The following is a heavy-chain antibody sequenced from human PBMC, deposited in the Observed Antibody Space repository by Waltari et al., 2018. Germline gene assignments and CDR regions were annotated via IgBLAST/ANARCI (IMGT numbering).Heavy chain of an antibody. CDR3: AKVLGLYSGSYPDY. J-gene: IGHJ4*02. CDR1: GFTFSSYA. CDR2: ISGSGGST. V-gene: IGHV3-23*01. Sequence: EVQLLESGGGLVQPGGSLRLSCAASGFTFSSYAMSWVRQAPGKGLEWVSGISGSGGSTYYADSVKGRFTISRDNSKNTLYLQMNSLRAEDTAVYYCAKVLGLYSGSYPDYWGQGTLVTVSS. D-gene: IGHD1-26*01.